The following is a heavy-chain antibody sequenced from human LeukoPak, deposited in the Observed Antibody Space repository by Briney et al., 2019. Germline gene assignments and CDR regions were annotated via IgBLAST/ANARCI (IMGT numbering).Heavy chain of an antibody. CDR3: ARDVTYYDSSYYYDAFDL. D-gene: IGHD3-22*01. V-gene: IGHV3-7*01. J-gene: IGHJ3*01. Sequence: PGGSLRLXCAASGFTFTNYWMTWVRQAPGKGLEWVANINRDGSQKHYVDSVWGRFTISRDNAKSSLYLQLNSLRAEDTAVYYCARDVTYYDSSYYYDAFDLWGQGTMVTVSS. CDR2: INRDGSQK. CDR1: GFTFTNYW.